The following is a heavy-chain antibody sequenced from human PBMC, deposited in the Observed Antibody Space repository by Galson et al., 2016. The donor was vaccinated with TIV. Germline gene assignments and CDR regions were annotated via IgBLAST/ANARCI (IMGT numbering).Heavy chain of an antibody. J-gene: IGHJ3*02. CDR2: IFYTGNT. CDR1: GGSISHYY. Sequence: NLSLTCTVSGGSISHYYWTWIRQTPGKGLEWIGYIFYTGNTDYNPSLKSRVAISVDTSKNQFSLKLSSVTAADTAVYYCARVSVGAFDIWGQGAMVTVSS. CDR3: ARVSVGAFDI. V-gene: IGHV4-59*01.